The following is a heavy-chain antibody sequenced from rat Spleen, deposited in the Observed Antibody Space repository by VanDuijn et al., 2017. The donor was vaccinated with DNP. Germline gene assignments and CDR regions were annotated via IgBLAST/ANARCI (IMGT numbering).Heavy chain of an antibody. CDR3: TTWIHA. J-gene: IGHJ4*01. V-gene: IGHV5-31*01. D-gene: IGHD2-2*01. CDR1: RFTFNNYW. CDR2: ITISGGNT. Sequence: EVQVVESGGDLVQPGRSLKLSCVASRFTFNNYWMTWIRQVPGKGLEWVASITISGGNTYYPDSVKGRFTISRDNAESSLYLQMDSLRSEDTATYFCTTWIHAWGQGTSVTVSS.